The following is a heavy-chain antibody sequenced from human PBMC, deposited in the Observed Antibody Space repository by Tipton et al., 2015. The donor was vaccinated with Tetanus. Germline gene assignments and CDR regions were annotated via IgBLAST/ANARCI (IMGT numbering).Heavy chain of an antibody. D-gene: IGHD3-16*01. CDR2: IYSGGRT. Sequence: SLRLSCAVSGFVFSSYTMNWVRQAPGKGLEWVSIIYSGGRTYYADSVKGRFTISRDNSKNMLFLQMNSMRAEDTAVYYCTSSLNTWYYYGVDVWGQGTTVTVSS. J-gene: IGHJ6*02. CDR1: GFVFSSYT. V-gene: IGHV3-53*01. CDR3: TSSLNTWYYYGVDV.